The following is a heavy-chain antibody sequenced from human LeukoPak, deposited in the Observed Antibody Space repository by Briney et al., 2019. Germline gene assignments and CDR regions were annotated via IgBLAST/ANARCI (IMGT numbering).Heavy chain of an antibody. CDR2: IYPGYSDT. CDR3: ARGSYGPGVDY. CDR1: GYSLTSYW. J-gene: IGHJ4*02. V-gene: IGHV5-51*01. Sequence: GESLKLSCNGSGYSLTSYWIGWVRQMPGKGLEWMGIIYPGYSDTRYSPSFQGQVTISADKSISTAYLQWSSLKASDTAMYYCARGSYGPGVDYWGQGTLVTVSS. D-gene: IGHD5-18*01.